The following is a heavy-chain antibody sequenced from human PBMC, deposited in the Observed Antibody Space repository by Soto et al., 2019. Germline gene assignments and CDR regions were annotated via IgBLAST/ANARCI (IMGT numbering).Heavy chain of an antibody. V-gene: IGHV1-18*04. CDR1: GYTFTTYG. D-gene: IGHD2-15*01. CDR3: ARTPRAHMIVLEAATRFDY. Sequence: QVQLVQSGAEVKRPGASLKVSCKASGYTFTTYGFNWVRQAPGQGLEWMGWISPYNGDTNYAQNFQGRVTLTTDTSTSTAYMELRTLKSDDTAVYYCARTPRAHMIVLEAATRFDYWGQGTLVTVSS. CDR2: ISPYNGDT. J-gene: IGHJ4*02.